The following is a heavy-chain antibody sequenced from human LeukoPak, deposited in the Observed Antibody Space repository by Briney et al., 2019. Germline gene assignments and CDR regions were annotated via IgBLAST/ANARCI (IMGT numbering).Heavy chain of an antibody. D-gene: IGHD2-2*01. J-gene: IGHJ4*01. Sequence: SETLSLTCTVSGGSISSSGYYWGWIRQPPGKGLEWIGNIYYSGSTYYNPSLKSRVTISVDTSKNHFSLKLNSVTAADTSLYYCARLGYCSSASCGPLYYWGHGTLVTVSS. V-gene: IGHV4-39*02. CDR3: ARLGYCSSASCGPLYY. CDR2: IYYSGST. CDR1: GGSISSSGYY.